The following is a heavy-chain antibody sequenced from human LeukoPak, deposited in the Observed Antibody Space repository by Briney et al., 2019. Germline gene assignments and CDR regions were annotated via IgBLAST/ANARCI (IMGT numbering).Heavy chain of an antibody. V-gene: IGHV4-34*01. CDR2: INHSGST. Sequence: SETLSLTCAVYGGSFSGYYWSWIRQPPGKGLEWIGEINHSGSTNYNPSLKSRVTISVDTSKNQFSLKLSSVTAADTAVYYCARGRTMVRVSGRFDYWGQGTLVTVSS. J-gene: IGHJ4*02. D-gene: IGHD3-10*01. CDR3: ARGRTMVRVSGRFDY. CDR1: GGSFSGYY.